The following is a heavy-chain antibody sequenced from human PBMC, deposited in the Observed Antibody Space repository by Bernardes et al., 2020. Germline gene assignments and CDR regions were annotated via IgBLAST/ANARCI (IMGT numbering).Heavy chain of an antibody. CDR1: GFSLNTNGMR. CDR3: ARIRGGSSYYFDY. J-gene: IGHJ4*02. CDR2: IDWDDAK. D-gene: IGHD6-6*01. V-gene: IGHV2-70*04. Sequence: SGPTLVKPTQTLTLTCSFSGFSLNTNGMRVNWIRQPPGKALEWLARIDWDDAKFYSTSLKTRLTVSKDTSQNQVLLTMTNMDPVDTATYFCARIRGGSSYYFDYWGQGTLVTVSS.